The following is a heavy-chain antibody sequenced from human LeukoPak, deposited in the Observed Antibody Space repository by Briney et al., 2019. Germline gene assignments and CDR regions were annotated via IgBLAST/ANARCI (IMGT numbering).Heavy chain of an antibody. V-gene: IGHV1-69*13. CDR2: IIPIFGTA. CDR1: GGTFSSYA. CDR3: ARDPYSSGWYTPGY. J-gene: IGHJ4*02. Sequence: ASVKVSCKASGGTFSSYAISWVRQPPGQGLEWMGGIIPIFGTANYAQKFQGRVTITADESTSTAYMELSSLRSEDTAVYYCARDPYSSGWYTPGYWGQGTLVTVSS. D-gene: IGHD6-19*01.